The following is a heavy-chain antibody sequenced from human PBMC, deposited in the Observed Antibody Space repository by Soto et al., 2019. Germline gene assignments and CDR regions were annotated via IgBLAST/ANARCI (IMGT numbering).Heavy chain of an antibody. CDR2: IYPGDSDT. J-gene: IGHJ6*02. CDR1: GYIFTLYW. CDR3: ARQSPTPGYYYFSYGMDV. Sequence: GESLKISCKASGYIFTLYWIGWVRQMPGKGLEWMGIIYPGDSDTRYSPSFQGQVTIAADKSISTASLQWSSLKASDTAVYYCARQSPTPGYYYFSYGMDVWGQGTTVTVSS. V-gene: IGHV5-51*01. D-gene: IGHD4-17*01.